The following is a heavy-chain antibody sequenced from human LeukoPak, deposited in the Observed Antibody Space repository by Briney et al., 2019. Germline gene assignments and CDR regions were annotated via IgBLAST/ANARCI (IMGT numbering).Heavy chain of an antibody. Sequence: PGGSLRLSCAASGFTFSSYWMTWVRQAPGKGLEWVANIKQDESEKYYVDSVKGRFTISRDNAKNTLYLQMNSLRAEDTAVYYCAREGLAVAGRVTYYYYYYMDVWGKGTTVTVSS. D-gene: IGHD6-19*01. V-gene: IGHV3-7*01. J-gene: IGHJ6*03. CDR2: IKQDESEK. CDR3: AREGLAVAGRVTYYYYYYMDV. CDR1: GFTFSSYW.